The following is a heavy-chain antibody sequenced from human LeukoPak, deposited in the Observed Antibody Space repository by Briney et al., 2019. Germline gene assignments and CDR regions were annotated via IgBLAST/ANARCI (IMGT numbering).Heavy chain of an antibody. CDR2: ISSSSSTI. Sequence: GGSLRLSCAASGFTFSSYSMTWVRQAPGKGLEWVSYISSSSSTIYYADSVKGRFTISRGNAKNSLYLQMNSLRAEDTAVYYCASYLVVVPDWGQGTLVTVSS. V-gene: IGHV3-48*01. CDR3: ASYLVVVPD. J-gene: IGHJ4*02. CDR1: GFTFSSYS. D-gene: IGHD2-2*01.